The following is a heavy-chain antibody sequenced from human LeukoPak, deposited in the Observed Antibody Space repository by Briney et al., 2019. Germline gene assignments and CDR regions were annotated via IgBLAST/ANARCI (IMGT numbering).Heavy chain of an antibody. CDR3: ARDGGGWFDY. CDR2: ISYDGSNK. D-gene: IGHD6-19*01. J-gene: IGHJ4*02. Sequence: CAPCGFTLRSYVMQELRQPPGKGREWVAVISYDGSNKYYADSVKGRFTISRDNSKNTLYLQMNSLRAEDTAVYYCARDGGGWFDYWGQGTLVTVSS. CDR1: GFTLRSYV. V-gene: IGHV3-30*04.